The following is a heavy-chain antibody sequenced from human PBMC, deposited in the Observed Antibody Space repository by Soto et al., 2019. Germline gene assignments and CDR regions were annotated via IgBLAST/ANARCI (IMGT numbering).Heavy chain of an antibody. CDR2: IIPIFGTA. D-gene: IGHD6-19*01. CDR1: GGTFSSYA. V-gene: IGHV1-69*13. CDR3: ASGYSSGWYPSPYNWFDP. J-gene: IGHJ5*02. Sequence: SVKVSCKASGGTFSSYAISWVRQAPGQGLEWMGGIIPIFGTANYAQKFQGRVTITADESTSTAYMELSSLRSEDTAVYYCASGYSSGWYPSPYNWFDPWGQGTLVTVSS.